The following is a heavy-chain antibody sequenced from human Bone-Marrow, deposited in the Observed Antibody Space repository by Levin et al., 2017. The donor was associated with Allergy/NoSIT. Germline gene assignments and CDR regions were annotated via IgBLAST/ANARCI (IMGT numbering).Heavy chain of an antibody. J-gene: IGHJ4*02. D-gene: IGHD1-26*01. CDR1: GASINIPGYY. CDR3: ARVRQATRPGVGASDTAY. Sequence: SETLSLTCTVSGASINIPGYYWSWIRQHPGKGLEWIGYIFYMGSTYYNPSLKSRVSMSVDTSKSQFSLKLKSVTAADTAVYYCARVRQATRPGVGASDTAYWGQGTLVTVSS. CDR2: IFYMGST. V-gene: IGHV4-31*03.